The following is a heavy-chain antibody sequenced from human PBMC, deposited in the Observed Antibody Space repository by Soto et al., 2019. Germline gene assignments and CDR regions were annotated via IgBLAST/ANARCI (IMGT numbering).Heavy chain of an antibody. CDR3: ARDYYGVDRRYDFDY. J-gene: IGHJ4*02. V-gene: IGHV1-46*03. Sequence: ASVKVSCKASGYTFTSYYMHWVRQAPGQGLEWMGIINPSGGSTSYAQKFQGRVTMTRDTSTSTVYMELSSLRSEDTAVYYCARDYYGVDRRYDFDYWGQGTLVTVSS. CDR2: INPSGGST. D-gene: IGHD4-17*01. CDR1: GYTFTSYY.